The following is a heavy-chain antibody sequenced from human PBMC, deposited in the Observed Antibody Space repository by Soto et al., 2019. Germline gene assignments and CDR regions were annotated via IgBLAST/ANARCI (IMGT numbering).Heavy chain of an antibody. Sequence: ASVKVSCKATGYSFTRHDINWLRQAAGQGLEWMGWMNPNSGNAVYAQKFQGRVTMTRNTSITTAYIEVTSLKSEDTAVYFCERGAYNDYSHWFDPWGQGTLVTVSS. D-gene: IGHD4-4*01. CDR1: GYSFTRHD. CDR2: MNPNSGNA. J-gene: IGHJ5*02. CDR3: ERGAYNDYSHWFDP. V-gene: IGHV1-8*01.